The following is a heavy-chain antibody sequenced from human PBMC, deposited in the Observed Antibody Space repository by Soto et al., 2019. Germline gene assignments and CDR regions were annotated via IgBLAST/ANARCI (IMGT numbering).Heavy chain of an antibody. CDR3: ARGFLNSGGNWFGP. J-gene: IGHJ5*02. V-gene: IGHV1-18*01. D-gene: IGHD1-26*01. Sequence: QVQLVQSGAEVKKPGASVKVSCKASGYTFTSHGLSWVRQAPGQGLEWMGWISAYNGNTNYAQKLRGRVTMTTNTTTSTAHMELGSLRSDDTAVYYCARGFLNSGGNWFGPRGQGTLVTVSS. CDR1: GYTFTSHG. CDR2: ISAYNGNT.